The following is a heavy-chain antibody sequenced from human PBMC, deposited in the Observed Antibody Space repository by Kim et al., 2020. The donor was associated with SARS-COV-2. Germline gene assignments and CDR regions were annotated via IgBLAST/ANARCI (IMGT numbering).Heavy chain of an antibody. J-gene: IGHJ4*02. CDR2: IYYSGST. CDR1: GGSISSYY. V-gene: IGHV4-59*08. Sequence: SETLSLTCTVSGGSISSYYWSWIRQPPGKGLEWIGYIYYSGSTNYNPSLKSRVTISVDTSKNQFSLKLSSVTAADTAVYYCARHSQIGLWSAFDYWGQGTLVTVSS. CDR3: ARHSQIGLWSAFDY. D-gene: IGHD5-18*01.